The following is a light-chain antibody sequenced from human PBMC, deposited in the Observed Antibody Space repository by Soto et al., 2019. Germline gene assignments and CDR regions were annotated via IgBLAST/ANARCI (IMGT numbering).Light chain of an antibody. J-gene: IGKJ4*01. V-gene: IGKV4-1*01. CDR2: WAS. CDR1: QRVLYSSNSQNY. CDR3: QQYSSIPLT. Sequence: DIVMTQSPDSLAVSLGERATINCRSSQRVLYSSNSQNYLAWYQQKPGQPPKLLIYWASTRESGVPDRFSGSGSGTDFTLTISSLQAEDVAVYYCQQYSSIPLTFGGGTKVEIK.